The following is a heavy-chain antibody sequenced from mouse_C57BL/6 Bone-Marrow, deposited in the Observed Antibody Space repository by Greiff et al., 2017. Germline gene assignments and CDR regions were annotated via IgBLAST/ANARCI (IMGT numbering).Heavy chain of an antibody. V-gene: IGHV14-4*01. CDR2: IDPENGDT. Sequence: VQLQQSGAELVRPGASVKLSCTASGFNIKDDYMHWVKQRPEQGLEWIGWIDPENGDTESASKFQGTATITADTSSNTAYLQLSSLTSEDTAVYYCTTSDGYYYFDYWGQGTTLTVSA. J-gene: IGHJ2*01. CDR3: TTSDGYYYFDY. D-gene: IGHD2-3*01. CDR1: GFNIKDDY.